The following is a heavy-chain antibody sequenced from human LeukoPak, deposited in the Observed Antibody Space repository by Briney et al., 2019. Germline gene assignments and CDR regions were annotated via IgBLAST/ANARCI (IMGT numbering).Heavy chain of an antibody. V-gene: IGHV4-39*01. Sequence: PSETLSLTCTVSGGSISSSSYYWGWIRQPPGKGLEWIGSTYYSGSTYYNPSLKSRVTISVDTSKNQFSLKLSSVTAADTAVYYCARRGYSSGWFQEGPYYFDYWGQGTLVTVSS. CDR2: TYYSGST. J-gene: IGHJ4*02. CDR1: GGSISSSSYY. D-gene: IGHD6-19*01. CDR3: ARRGYSSGWFQEGPYYFDY.